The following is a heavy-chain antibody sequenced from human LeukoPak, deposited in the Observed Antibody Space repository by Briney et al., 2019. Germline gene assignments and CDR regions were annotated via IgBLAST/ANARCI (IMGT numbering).Heavy chain of an antibody. CDR1: GGSIGTYS. V-gene: IGHV4-59*12. CDR3: ARTCYTPHRYQLLYCQDY. D-gene: IGHD2-2*02. J-gene: IGHJ4*02. CDR2: IYYSGTT. Sequence: SETLSLTCTVSGGSIGTYSWNWIRQPPGKGLEWIGYIYYSGTTNYNPSLKSRVTISVDTSKNQFSLKLSSVTAADTAVYYCARTCYTPHRYQLLYCQDYWGQGTLVTVSS.